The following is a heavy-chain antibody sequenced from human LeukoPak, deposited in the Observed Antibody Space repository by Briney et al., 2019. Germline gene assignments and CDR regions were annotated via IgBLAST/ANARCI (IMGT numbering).Heavy chain of an antibody. J-gene: IGHJ4*02. CDR2: ISRSNIYK. CDR3: ARSCSGGSCYFGDY. D-gene: IGHD2-15*01. V-gene: IGHV3-21*01. CDR1: GFTFSSYT. Sequence: GGSLRLSCAASGFTFSSYTMNWVRLAPGKGLEWVSSISRSNIYKYYADSVKGRFTISRDNAKDSLYLQMNSLRAEDTAVYYCARSCSGGSCYFGDYWGQGTLVTVSS.